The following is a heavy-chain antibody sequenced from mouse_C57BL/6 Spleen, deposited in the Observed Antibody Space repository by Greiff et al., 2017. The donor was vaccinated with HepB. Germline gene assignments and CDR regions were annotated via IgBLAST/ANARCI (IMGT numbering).Heavy chain of an antibody. CDR3: ARHYYGNSWYFDV. J-gene: IGHJ1*03. CDR2: ISSGSSTI. V-gene: IGHV5-17*01. Sequence: EVMLVESGGGLVKPGGSLKLSCAASGFTFSDYGMHWVRQAPEKGLEWVAYISSGSSTIYYADTVKGRFTISRDNAKNTLFLQMTSLRSEDTAMYYFARHYYGNSWYFDVWGTGTTVTVSS. CDR1: GFTFSDYG. D-gene: IGHD2-1*01.